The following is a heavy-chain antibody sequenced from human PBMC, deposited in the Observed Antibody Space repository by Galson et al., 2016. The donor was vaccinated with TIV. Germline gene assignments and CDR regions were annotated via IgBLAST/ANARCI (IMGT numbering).Heavy chain of an antibody. CDR3: ARPSSSCRGCSYYYYMDV. Sequence: QSGAEVKKPGPSVKVSCKASGGTFNIYAISWVRQAPGQGLEWMGGILPIFGAATYAQKFQGRVTITADESTNTAYMELSSLKSDDTAMYYCARPSSSCRGCSYYYYMDVWGKGTTVTVSS. J-gene: IGHJ6*03. CDR2: ILPIFGAA. V-gene: IGHV1-69*13. CDR1: GGTFNIYA. D-gene: IGHD6-19*01.